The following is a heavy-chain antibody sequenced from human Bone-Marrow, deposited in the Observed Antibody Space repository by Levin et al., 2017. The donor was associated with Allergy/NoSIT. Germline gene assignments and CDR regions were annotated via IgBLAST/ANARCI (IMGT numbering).Heavy chain of an antibody. V-gene: IGHV4-59*03. CDR1: STSIDSHY. Sequence: SETLSLTCSVSSTSIDSHYWAWIRQAPGKGLEWLGYIFYSGSTTYNPSLQSRITISVDTSKNQFSLTLTSVTDADTAIYFCARVKTVASLDYWGQGILVTVSS. CDR2: IFYSGST. CDR3: ARVKTVASLDY. D-gene: IGHD6-19*01. J-gene: IGHJ4*02.